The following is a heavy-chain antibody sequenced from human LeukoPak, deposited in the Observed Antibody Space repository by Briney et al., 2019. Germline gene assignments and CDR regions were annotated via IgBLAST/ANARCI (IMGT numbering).Heavy chain of an antibody. V-gene: IGHV1-18*04. CDR1: GYTFTGYY. CDR2: ISAYNGNT. D-gene: IGHD4-17*01. CDR3: ARDGTVTTTYLGVRRASYYYYGMDV. Sequence: GASVKVSCKASGYTFTGYYMHWVRQAPGQGLEWMGWISAYNGNTNYAQKLQGRVTMTTDTSTSTAYMELRSLRSDDTAVYYCARDGTVTTTYLGVRRASYYYYGMDVWGQGTTVTVSS. J-gene: IGHJ6*02.